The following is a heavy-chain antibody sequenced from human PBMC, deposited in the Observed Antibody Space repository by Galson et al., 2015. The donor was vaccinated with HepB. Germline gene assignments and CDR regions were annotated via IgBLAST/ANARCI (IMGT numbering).Heavy chain of an antibody. CDR3: ARDFSWAVDA. J-gene: IGHJ6*02. V-gene: IGHV3-30*02. D-gene: IGHD1-26*01. CDR2: ILSDGSNA. Sequence: SLRLSCAASGFTFSTYGMHWVRQAPGKGLEWVAFILSDGSNAHYTDSVKGRFTVSRDSSRNTVYLQMNSLRSEDTAVYRCARDFSWAVDAWGQGTTVTVSS. CDR1: GFTFSTYG.